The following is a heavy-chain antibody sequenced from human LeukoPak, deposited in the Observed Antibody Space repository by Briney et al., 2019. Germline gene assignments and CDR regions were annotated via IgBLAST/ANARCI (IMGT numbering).Heavy chain of an antibody. CDR2: IYYSGST. Sequence: SETLSLTCTVSGGSISSSSYYWGWIRQPPGKGLEWIGSIYYSGSTYYNPSLKSRVTISVDTSKNQFSLKLSSVAAADTAVYYCARQPGGPYQPGLHWGQGTLVTVSS. J-gene: IGHJ4*02. D-gene: IGHD2-2*01. V-gene: IGHV4-39*01. CDR3: ARQPGGPYQPGLH. CDR1: GGSISSSSYY.